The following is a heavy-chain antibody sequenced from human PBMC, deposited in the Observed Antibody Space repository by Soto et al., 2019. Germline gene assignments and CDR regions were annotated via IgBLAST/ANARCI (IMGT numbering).Heavy chain of an antibody. D-gene: IGHD3-22*01. J-gene: IGHJ4*02. CDR2: IYPGDSDT. Sequence: PGESLKISCKGSGYSFTSYWIGWVRQMPGKGLEWMGIIYPGDSDTRYSPSFQGQVTISADKSISTAYLQWSSLKASDTAMYYCARHEGYYYDSSGFQTIDYWGQGTLVTVSS. CDR3: ARHEGYYYDSSGFQTIDY. CDR1: GYSFTSYW. V-gene: IGHV5-51*01.